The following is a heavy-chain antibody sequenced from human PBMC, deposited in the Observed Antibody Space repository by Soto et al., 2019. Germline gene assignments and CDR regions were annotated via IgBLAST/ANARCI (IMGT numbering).Heavy chain of an antibody. Sequence: PSETLSLTCTVSGGSISSYYWGWIRQPPGKGLEWIGSIYYSGSTYYNPSLKSRVTISVDTSKNQFSLKLSSVTAADTAVYYCETQEVGGTYVYTFDPWGQGTLVTVSS. V-gene: IGHV4-59*05. CDR3: ETQEVGGTYVYTFDP. CDR1: GGSISSYY. CDR2: IYYSGST. J-gene: IGHJ5*02. D-gene: IGHD1-26*01.